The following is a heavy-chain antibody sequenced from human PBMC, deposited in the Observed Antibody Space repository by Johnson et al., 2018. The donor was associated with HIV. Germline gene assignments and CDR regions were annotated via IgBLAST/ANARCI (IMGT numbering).Heavy chain of an antibody. J-gene: IGHJ3*02. D-gene: IGHD6-19*01. Sequence: VQLVESGGVVVGVVVQSGGSLRPSCAASGFTFSSYAMNWVRQAPGKGLEWVSAISGRGGSTYYADSVKGWFTISRDNSKNTLYLQMNSLRAEDTAVYYCAREVSIAVAGIFRAAGAAFDIWGQGTMVTVSS. CDR1: GFTFSSYA. V-gene: IGHV3-23*04. CDR2: ISGRGGST. CDR3: AREVSIAVAGIFRAAGAAFDI.